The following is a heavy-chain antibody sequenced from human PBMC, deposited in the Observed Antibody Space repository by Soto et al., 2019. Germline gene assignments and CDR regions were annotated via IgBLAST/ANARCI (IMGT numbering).Heavy chain of an antibody. CDR1: GGSISSYY. CDR2: IYYSGST. CDR3: ASTHCSGGSCYFGPFDY. J-gene: IGHJ4*02. D-gene: IGHD2-15*01. Sequence: SETLSLTCTVSGGSISSYYWSWIRQPPGKGLEWIGYIYYSGSTNYNPSLKSRVTISVDTPKNQFSLKLSSVTAADTAVYYCASTHCSGGSCYFGPFDYWGQGTLVTVSS. V-gene: IGHV4-59*01.